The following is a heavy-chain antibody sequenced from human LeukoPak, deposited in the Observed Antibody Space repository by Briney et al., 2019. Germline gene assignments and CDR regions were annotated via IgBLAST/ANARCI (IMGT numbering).Heavy chain of an antibody. CDR1: GFTVNSNS. Sequence: GGSLRLSCAASGFTVNSNSMSWVRQATGKGLECVAAIYSGDSTYYPDSVKGRFSISRDNSKNTLYLQMNSLKTEDTAVYYCTTGVRSRDYDYVWGSRPSDYFYYGMDFWGQGTTVTVSS. CDR3: TTGVRSRDYDYVWGSRPSDYFYYGMDF. V-gene: IGHV3-53*01. J-gene: IGHJ6*02. CDR2: IYSGDST. D-gene: IGHD3-16*01.